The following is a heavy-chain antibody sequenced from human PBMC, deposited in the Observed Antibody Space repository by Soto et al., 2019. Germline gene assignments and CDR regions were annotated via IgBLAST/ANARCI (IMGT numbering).Heavy chain of an antibody. CDR2: ISGSGGST. V-gene: IGHV3-23*01. CDR1: VFTFSSYA. J-gene: IGHJ4*02. CDR3: AKDPNH. Sequence: GGALRLFGAASVFTFSSYAMSWVRQAPGKGLEWVSAISGSGGSTYYADSVKGRFTIYRDNSKNTLYLQMNSLRAEDTDVYYCAKDPNHWGQGTLVTVSS.